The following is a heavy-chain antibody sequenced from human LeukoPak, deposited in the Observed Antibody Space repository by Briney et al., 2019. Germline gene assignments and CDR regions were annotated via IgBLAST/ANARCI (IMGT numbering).Heavy chain of an antibody. Sequence: SETLSLTCTVSGGSISSGGYYWSWIRQHPGKGLEWIGYIYYSGSTYYIPSLKSRVTISVDTSKNQFSLKLSSVTAAEKAGYYCARRGIVGASFDYWGQGRLVTASS. D-gene: IGHD1-26*01. CDR3: ARRGIVGASFDY. J-gene: IGHJ4*02. CDR2: IYYSGST. V-gene: IGHV4-31*03. CDR1: GGSISSGGYY.